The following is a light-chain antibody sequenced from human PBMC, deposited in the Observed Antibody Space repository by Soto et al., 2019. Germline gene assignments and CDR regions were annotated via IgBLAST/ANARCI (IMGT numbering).Light chain of an antibody. V-gene: IGKV1-8*01. CDR3: QQYYSYPRT. Sequence: AIRMTQSPSSLSASTGDRVTITCRASQGISSYVAWYQQTPGKAPKLLIYAASTLQSGVPSRFSGSGSGTDFTLTISCLQAEDFATYYCQQYYSYPRTFGQGTKVDI. CDR2: AAS. CDR1: QGISSY. J-gene: IGKJ1*01.